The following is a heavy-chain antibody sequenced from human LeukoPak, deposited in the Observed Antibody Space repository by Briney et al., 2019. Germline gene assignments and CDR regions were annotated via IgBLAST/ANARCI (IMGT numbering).Heavy chain of an antibody. J-gene: IGHJ1*01. D-gene: IGHD6-19*01. CDR1: GYTFTSYA. V-gene: IGHV1-3*01. CDR3: ARDSGSSGWHGGNFQH. CDR2: INAGNGNT. Sequence: ASVKVSCKASGYTFTSYAMHWVRQAPGQRLEWMGWINAGNGNTKYSQKFQGRVTITRDTSASTAYMELSSLRSEDTAVYYCARDSGSSGWHGGNFQHWGQGTLVTVSS.